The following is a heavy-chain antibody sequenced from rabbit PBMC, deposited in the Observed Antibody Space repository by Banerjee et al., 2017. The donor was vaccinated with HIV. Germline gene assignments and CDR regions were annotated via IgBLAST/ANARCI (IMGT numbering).Heavy chain of an antibody. CDR2: INTISGDT. V-gene: IGHV1S45*01. D-gene: IGHD2-1*01. CDR1: GFSFSNGYV. CDR3: ARDERYGGTSFSGMDL. J-gene: IGHJ6*01. Sequence: QEQLEESGGDLVKPEGSLTLTCTASGFSFSNGYVMCWVRQAPGKGLEWIACINTISGDTVYATWAKGRFTISKASWTTVTLQMTSLTAADTATYFCARDERYGGTSFSGMDLWGPGTLVTVS.